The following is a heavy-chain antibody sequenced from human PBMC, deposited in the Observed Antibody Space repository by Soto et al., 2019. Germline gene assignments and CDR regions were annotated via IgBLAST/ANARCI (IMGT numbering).Heavy chain of an antibody. CDR2: ISGSGSYI. D-gene: IGHD6-13*01. J-gene: IGHJ4*02. CDR1: GFTFYSYS. V-gene: IGHV3-21*01. Sequence: EVQLVESGGGLVKPGGSLRLSCAASGFTFYSYSMHWVRQAPGKGLEWVSYISGSGSYINYADSVKGRFTISRDNAKNSLYLQINSLRAEDTAVFYCARASTAGTWYFDYWGQGTLVTVSS. CDR3: ARASTAGTWYFDY.